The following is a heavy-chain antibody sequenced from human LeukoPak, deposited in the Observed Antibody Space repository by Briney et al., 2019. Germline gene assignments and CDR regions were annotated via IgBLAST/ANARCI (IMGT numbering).Heavy chain of an antibody. V-gene: IGHV4-4*07. CDR3: ARALVNYYDVLTGYYKHPVDAFDL. Sequence: PSETLSLTCTVSGGSISSYFWSWIRQPAGRGLEWIGRIYNSEITNYNPSLRSRVTMSLDTSKNRFSLRLSSVTAADAAVYYCARALVNYYDVLTGYYKHPVDAFDLWGQGTLVTVSS. CDR1: GGSISSYF. J-gene: IGHJ3*01. CDR2: IYNSEIT. D-gene: IGHD3-9*01.